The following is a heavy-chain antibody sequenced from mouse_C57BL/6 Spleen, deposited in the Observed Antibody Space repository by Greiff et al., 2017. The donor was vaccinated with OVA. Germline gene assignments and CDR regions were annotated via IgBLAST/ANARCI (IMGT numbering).Heavy chain of an antibody. D-gene: IGHD2-4*01. J-gene: IGHJ3*01. CDR2: ISGGGGNT. V-gene: IGHV5-9*01. CDR1: GFTFSSYT. Sequence: EVHLVESGGGLVKPGGSLKLSCAASGFTFSSYTMSWVRQTPEKRLEWVATISGGGGNTYYPDSVKGRFTISRDNAKNTLYLQMSSLRSEDTALYYCARQNYDAFAYWGQGTLVTVSA. CDR3: ARQNYDAFAY.